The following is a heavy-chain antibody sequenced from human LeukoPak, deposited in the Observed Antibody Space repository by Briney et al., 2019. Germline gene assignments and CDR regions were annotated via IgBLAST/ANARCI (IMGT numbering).Heavy chain of an antibody. D-gene: IGHD6-13*01. CDR3: ANSPRSAADNWFDP. CDR2: ISGGGGST. Sequence: PGGSLRLSCAASGFTFSTYAMNWVRQAPGKGLEWVSGISGGGGSTYYADSAKGRFTISRDNSKNTLYLQVNSLTVEDTAVYYCANSPRSAADNWFDPWGQGTLVTVSS. V-gene: IGHV3-23*01. CDR1: GFTFSTYA. J-gene: IGHJ5*02.